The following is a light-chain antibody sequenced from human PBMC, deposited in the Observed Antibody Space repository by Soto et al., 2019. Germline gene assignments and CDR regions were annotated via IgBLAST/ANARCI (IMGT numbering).Light chain of an antibody. V-gene: IGKV3-15*01. CDR3: QHYNDWRSLT. Sequence: EIVMTQSPATLSVSPGERATLSCRPSQSVSRHLAWYQQRPGQAPRLLIYDASTRATGIPARFSGSGSGTEFTLTISSLQSEDFAVYYCQHYNDWRSLTFGGGTKVEI. J-gene: IGKJ4*01. CDR2: DAS. CDR1: QSVSRH.